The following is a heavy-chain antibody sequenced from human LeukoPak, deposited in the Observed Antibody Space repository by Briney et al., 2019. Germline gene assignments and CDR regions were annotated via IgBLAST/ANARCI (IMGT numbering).Heavy chain of an antibody. V-gene: IGHV3-66*04. Sequence: GGSLTLSCSASGFTVSTYYMAWVRQAPGTGLEWVSLIYSGGTTYYAASVKGRFTISRDKSNNTLYLQVSSLRVEDTAVYYCARHRGLKWGQFDYWGQGALVTVSS. J-gene: IGHJ4*02. CDR2: IYSGGTT. D-gene: IGHD7-27*01. CDR3: ARHRGLKWGQFDY. CDR1: GFTVSTYY.